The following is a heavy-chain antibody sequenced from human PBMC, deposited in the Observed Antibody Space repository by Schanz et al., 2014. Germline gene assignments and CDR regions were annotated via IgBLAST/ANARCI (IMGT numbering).Heavy chain of an antibody. Sequence: QVQLVESGGGVVQPGRSLRLSCAASGFTFSSYALHWVRQAPGKGLEWVSAMNESHSTIYYADSVRGRFTISRDNAENTLYLQMNSLRAEDTAVYYCAKGRFGELSAFDIWGQGTMVTVSS. J-gene: IGHJ3*02. CDR3: AKGRFGELSAFDI. D-gene: IGHD3-10*01. CDR1: GFTFSSYA. CDR2: MNESHSTI. V-gene: IGHV3-NL1*01.